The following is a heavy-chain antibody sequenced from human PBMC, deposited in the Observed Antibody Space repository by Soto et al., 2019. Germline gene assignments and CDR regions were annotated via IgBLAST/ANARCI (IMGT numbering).Heavy chain of an antibody. J-gene: IGHJ4*02. V-gene: IGHV1-18*01. CDR1: GYTFTSYG. D-gene: IGHD6-6*01. CDR2: ISAYNGNT. CDR3: ARDHKAISSSSFRFDY. Sequence: ASVKVSCKASGYTFTSYGISWVQQAPGQGLEWMGWISAYNGNTNYAQKLQGRVTMTTDTSTSTAYMELRSLRSDDTAVYYCARDHKAISSSSFRFDYWGQGTLVTVSS.